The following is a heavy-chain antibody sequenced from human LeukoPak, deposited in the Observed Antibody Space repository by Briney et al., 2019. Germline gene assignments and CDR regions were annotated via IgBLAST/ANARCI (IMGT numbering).Heavy chain of an antibody. CDR2: IKQDGSEK. Sequence: GGSLRLSCAASGFTFSSYWMSWVRQAPGKGLEWVANIKQDGSEKYYVDSVKGRFTISRDNAKNSLYLQMNSLRAEDTAVYYCARVYCGGDCYPHDAFDIWGQGTMVTVSS. CDR1: GFTFSSYW. D-gene: IGHD2-21*02. J-gene: IGHJ3*02. CDR3: ARVYCGGDCYPHDAFDI. V-gene: IGHV3-7*01.